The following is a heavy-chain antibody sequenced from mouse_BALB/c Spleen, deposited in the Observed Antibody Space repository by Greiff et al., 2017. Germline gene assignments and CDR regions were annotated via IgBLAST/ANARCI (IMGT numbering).Heavy chain of an antibody. J-gene: IGHJ2*01. Sequence: EVQVEESGGGLVQPGGSRKLSCAASGFTFSSFGMHWVRQAPGKGLEWVAYISSGSSTTYDADTVKGRFTISRDNPKNTLFLQMTSLRSEDTAMYYCARDGLLRSYFDYRGQRTTRTGSS. D-gene: IGHD2-3*01. CDR1: GFTFSSFG. CDR3: ARDGLLRSYFDY. V-gene: IGHV5-17*02. CDR2: ISSGSSTT.